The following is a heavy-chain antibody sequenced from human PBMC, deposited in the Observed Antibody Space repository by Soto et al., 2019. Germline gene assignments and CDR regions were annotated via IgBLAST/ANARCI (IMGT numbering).Heavy chain of an antibody. D-gene: IGHD3-3*01. J-gene: IGHJ6*02. CDR1: GYKVSTWHNFTSYW. Sequence: GESLKISCMGSGYKVSTWHNFTSYWIAWVRQMPGEGLEWMGIIYPGDSDTRYSPSFQGQVTISADKSINSVYLQWSSLKASDTATYYCARLGFNYDFLSGVYNVHHYYAIDGWGQGTTVTVSS. V-gene: IGHV5-51*01. CDR3: ARLGFNYDFLSGVYNVHHYYAIDG. CDR2: IYPGDSDT.